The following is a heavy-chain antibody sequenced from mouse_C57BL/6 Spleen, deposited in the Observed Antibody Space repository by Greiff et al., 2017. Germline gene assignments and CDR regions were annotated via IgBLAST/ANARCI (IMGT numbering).Heavy chain of an antibody. Sequence: EVMLVESGGGLVQPGGSLSLSCAASGFTFTDYYMSWVRQPPGKALEWLGFIRNKANGYTTEYSASVKGRFTISRDNSQSILYLQMNALRAEDSATYYCARSIYYGYDGWYFDVWGTGTTVTVSS. CDR3: ARSIYYGYDGWYFDV. CDR1: GFTFTDYY. J-gene: IGHJ1*03. V-gene: IGHV7-3*01. D-gene: IGHD2-2*01. CDR2: IRNKANGYTT.